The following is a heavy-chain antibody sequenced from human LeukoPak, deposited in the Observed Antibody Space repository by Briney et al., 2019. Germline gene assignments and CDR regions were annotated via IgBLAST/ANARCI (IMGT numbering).Heavy chain of an antibody. CDR1: GFTFSSHA. CDR2: ISTDSLTI. D-gene: IGHD1-26*01. J-gene: IGHJ3*02. V-gene: IGHV3-48*04. CDR3: ARKAQTGSHSGPFDI. Sequence: GGSLRLSCAASGFTFSSHAMNWVRQAPGKGREWISSISTDSLTIKYADIVSGQFTISRDNAEHLLFLQMNSLRAEDTAVYYCARKAQTGSHSGPFDIWGQGTLVTVSS.